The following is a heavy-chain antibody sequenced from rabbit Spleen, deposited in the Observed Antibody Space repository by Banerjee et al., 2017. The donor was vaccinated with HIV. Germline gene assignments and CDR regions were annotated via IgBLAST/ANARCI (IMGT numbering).Heavy chain of an antibody. J-gene: IGHJ4*01. V-gene: IGHV1S45*01. CDR1: GFDFSRSDW. CDR2: INASTGKP. CDR3: ARGSATMTMMITGFFFNL. D-gene: IGHD2-1*01. Sequence: QEQLVESGGDLVKPGASLTLTCKASGFDFSRSDWICWVRQAPGKGLEWIACINASTGKPVYATWASGRFTISRTSSTTVTLQMTSLTAADTATYFCARGSATMTMMITGFFFNLWGPGTLVTVS.